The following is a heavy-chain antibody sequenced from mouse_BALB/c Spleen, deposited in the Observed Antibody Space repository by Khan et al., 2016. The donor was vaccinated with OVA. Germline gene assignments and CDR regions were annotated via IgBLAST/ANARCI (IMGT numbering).Heavy chain of an antibody. V-gene: IGHV2-3*01. Sequence: QVQLKESGPGLVAPSQSLSITCTVSGFSLTSYGVNWVRQPPGKGLEWLGVIWGDGSTNYHSTLMSRLSISKDNSQSPVFLKLSSLQIDDTATYYCAKWGTANYYAMDYWGQGTSVTVSS. J-gene: IGHJ4*01. CDR1: GFSLTSYG. CDR3: AKWGTANYYAMDY. CDR2: IWGDGST. D-gene: IGHD1-2*01.